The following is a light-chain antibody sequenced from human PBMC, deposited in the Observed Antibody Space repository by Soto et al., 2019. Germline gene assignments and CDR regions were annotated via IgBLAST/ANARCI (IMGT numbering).Light chain of an antibody. CDR2: DAS. J-gene: IGKJ4*01. Sequence: EIVMIHSLSTLPQSIGERATXSCRASQSVRAYLAWYQQKPAHAPRLLIYDASNRASGIGARSSRTGSGTDLTLTIPSQVLADFAVYYCRQRSTSPLTFGGGTKVDI. V-gene: IGKV3-11*01. CDR1: QSVRAY. CDR3: RQRSTSPLT.